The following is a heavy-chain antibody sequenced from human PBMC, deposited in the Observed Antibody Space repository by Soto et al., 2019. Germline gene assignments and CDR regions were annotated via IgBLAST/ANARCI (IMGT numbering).Heavy chain of an antibody. Sequence: SETLSLTCTVSGGSISSYYWSWIRQPPGKGLEWIGYIYYSGSTNYNPPLKSRVTISVDTSKNQFSLKLSSVTAADTAVFYFAIGGGRVGDATSFRMDVWGEGTRVTVSS. CDR2: IYYSGST. D-gene: IGHD2-21*01. CDR1: GGSISSYY. V-gene: IGHV4-59*01. J-gene: IGHJ6*02. CDR3: AIGGGRVGDATSFRMDV.